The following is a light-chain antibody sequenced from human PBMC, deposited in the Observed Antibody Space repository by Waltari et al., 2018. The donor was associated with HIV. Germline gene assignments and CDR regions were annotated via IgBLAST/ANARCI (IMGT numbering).Light chain of an antibody. J-gene: IGLJ2*01. CDR1: ALLQKY. CDR2: EDS. CDR3: YSTDSAGTLVV. Sequence: SSQLQLPPSLSVSPAQTATLSCLAHALLQKYGYSFQQKSGQAPLLVIYEDSKRPSGIPERFSGSTSGTTTTLTISGAQVDDEGDYYCYSTDSAGTLVVFGGGTKLTVL. V-gene: IGLV3-10*01.